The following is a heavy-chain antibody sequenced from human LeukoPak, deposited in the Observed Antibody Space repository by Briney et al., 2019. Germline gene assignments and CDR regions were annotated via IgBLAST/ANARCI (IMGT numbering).Heavy chain of an antibody. CDR3: AKDLHHSIVVVPAALDY. Sequence: PGGSLRLSCAASGSTFSSYGMHWVRQAPGKGLEWVAFIRYDGSNKYYADSVKGRFTISRDNSKNTLYLQMNSLRAEDTAVYYCAKDLHHSIVVVPAALDYWGQGTLVTVSS. D-gene: IGHD2-2*01. V-gene: IGHV3-30*02. J-gene: IGHJ4*02. CDR2: IRYDGSNK. CDR1: GSTFSSYG.